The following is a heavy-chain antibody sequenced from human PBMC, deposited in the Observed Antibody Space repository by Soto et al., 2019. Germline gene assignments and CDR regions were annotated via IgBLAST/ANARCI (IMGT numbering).Heavy chain of an antibody. Sequence: QVQLQQWGAGLLKPSETLSLTCAVYGGSFSGYYWSWIRQPPGKGLEWIGEINHSGSTNYNPSLKSRVTISIDTSKNQFSLKLSSVTAADTAVYYCARVGGSSWSLDYWGQGTLVTVSS. D-gene: IGHD6-13*01. CDR2: INHSGST. V-gene: IGHV4-34*01. J-gene: IGHJ4*02. CDR1: GGSFSGYY. CDR3: ARVGGSSWSLDY.